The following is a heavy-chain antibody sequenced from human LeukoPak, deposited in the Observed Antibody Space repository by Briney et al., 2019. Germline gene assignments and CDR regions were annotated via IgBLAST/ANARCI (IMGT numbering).Heavy chain of an antibody. D-gene: IGHD2-15*01. J-gene: IGHJ4*02. CDR1: GGSISSGSYF. Sequence: SETLSLTCTVSGGSISSGSYFWGRIRQSPGKGLEWIGSSYSGGSTYYQNPSLESRVTISVDTSKNQFLLNVSSVTAADTAVYYCARHDGRGGGTMGALDHWGRGALVIVSS. CDR3: ARHDGRGGGTMGALDH. V-gene: IGHV4-39*01. CDR2: SYSGGST.